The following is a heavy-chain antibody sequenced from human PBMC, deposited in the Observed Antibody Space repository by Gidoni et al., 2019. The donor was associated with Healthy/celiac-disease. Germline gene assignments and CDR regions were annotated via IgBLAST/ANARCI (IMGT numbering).Heavy chain of an antibody. J-gene: IGHJ4*02. D-gene: IGHD5-18*01. CDR1: GFTFDDFA. Sequence: EVQLVESGGGLIQPGRSLRLSFAASGFTFDDFAMHWVRQSPGKGLEWVSGISWNSGRIGYAESVKGRFSISRDNAKNSLYLQMNTLRPEDTALYYCASAIGYSGTIEYWGQGTLVTVSS. V-gene: IGHV3-9*01. CDR2: ISWNSGRI. CDR3: ASAIGYSGTIEY.